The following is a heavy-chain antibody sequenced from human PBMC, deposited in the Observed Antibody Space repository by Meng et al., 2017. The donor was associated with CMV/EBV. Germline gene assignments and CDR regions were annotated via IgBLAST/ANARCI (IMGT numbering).Heavy chain of an antibody. CDR1: GYTFTGYY. CDR2: INPNSGGT. Sequence: ASVKVSCKASGYTFTGYYMHWVRQAPGQGLEWMGWINPNSGGTNYAQKFQGRVTMTRDTSISTAYMELSRLRSDDTAVYYRARDHGGVVPAYWFDPWGQGTLVTVSS. J-gene: IGHJ5*02. CDR3: ARDHGGVVPAYWFDP. V-gene: IGHV1-2*02. D-gene: IGHD2-2*01.